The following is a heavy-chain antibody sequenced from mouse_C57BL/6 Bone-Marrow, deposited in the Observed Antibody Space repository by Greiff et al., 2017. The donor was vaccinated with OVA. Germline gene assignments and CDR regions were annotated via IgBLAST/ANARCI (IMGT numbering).Heavy chain of an antibody. CDR2: IDPENGDT. D-gene: IGHD1-1*02. CDR1: GFNIKDDY. J-gene: IGHJ2*01. V-gene: IGHV14-4*01. Sequence: DVQLQESGAELVRPGASVKLSCTASGFNIKDDYMHWVKQRPEQGLEWIGWIDPENGDTEYASKFKGKATITADTSSNTAYLHLSSLTSEDTAVYYCTSYGHFDYWGQGTTLTVSS. CDR3: TSYGHFDY.